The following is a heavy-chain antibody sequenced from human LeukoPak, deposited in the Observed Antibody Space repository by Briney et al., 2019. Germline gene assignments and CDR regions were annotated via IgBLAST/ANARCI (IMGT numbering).Heavy chain of an antibody. CDR2: ISAYNGNT. CDR1: GYTFTSYG. CDR3: ARDHLVVVPAASPFDP. Sequence: GASVKVSCKASGYTFTSYGISWVRQAPGQGLEWMGWISAYNGNTNYAQKLQGRVTMTTDTSTSTAYMELRSLRSDDTAVYYCARDHLVVVPAASPFDPWVQGTLVTVSS. J-gene: IGHJ5*02. D-gene: IGHD2-2*01. V-gene: IGHV1-18*01.